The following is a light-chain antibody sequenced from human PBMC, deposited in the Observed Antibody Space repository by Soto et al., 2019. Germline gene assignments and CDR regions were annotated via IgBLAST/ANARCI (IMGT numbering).Light chain of an antibody. Sequence: DIQMTQSPSSLSASLGDRVNITCRASQGIGVYLAWFQQKPGNAPKLLIYAASPLQSGVPSRFSGSGSGTDFTLTVSSLQPEDVATYYCQKYNSAPLTFGGGTRVEIK. CDR3: QKYNSAPLT. CDR2: AAS. CDR1: QGIGVY. V-gene: IGKV1-27*01. J-gene: IGKJ4*01.